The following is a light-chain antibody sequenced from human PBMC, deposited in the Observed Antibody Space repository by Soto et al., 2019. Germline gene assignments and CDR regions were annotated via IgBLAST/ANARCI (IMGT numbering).Light chain of an antibody. CDR1: SSNIGSNS. V-gene: IGLV1-44*01. J-gene: IGLJ1*01. Sequence: QSVLTQPPSASGTPGQRVTISCSGSSSNIGSNSVNWYQQVPGTAPKILIYSNSQRPSGVPDRFSGSKSGTSASLAISGLQSEDEADYYCGVWDDSVNVRYLFGTGPKVTVL. CDR2: SNS. CDR3: GVWDDSVNVRYL.